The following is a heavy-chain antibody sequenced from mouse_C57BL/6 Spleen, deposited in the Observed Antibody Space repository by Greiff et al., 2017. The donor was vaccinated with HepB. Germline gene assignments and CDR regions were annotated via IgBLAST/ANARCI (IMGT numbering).Heavy chain of an antibody. CDR2: INPYNGGT. J-gene: IGHJ3*01. D-gene: IGHD1-1*01. CDR3: AAPGSSYSFAY. CDR1: GYTFTDYY. Sequence: VQLQQSGPVLVKPGASVKMSCKASGYTFTDYYMNWVKQSHGKSLEWIGVINPYNGGTSYNQKFKGKATLTVDKSSSTAYMELNSLTSEDSAVYYCAAPGSSYSFAYWGQGTLVTVSA. V-gene: IGHV1-19*01.